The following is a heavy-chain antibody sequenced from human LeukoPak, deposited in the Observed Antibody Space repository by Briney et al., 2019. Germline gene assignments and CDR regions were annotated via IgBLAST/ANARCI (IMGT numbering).Heavy chain of an antibody. CDR2: IYYSGST. D-gene: IGHD4-23*01. CDR3: ARGLSYGGNSWADY. J-gene: IGHJ4*02. V-gene: IGHV4-39*07. CDR1: GGSISSSSYY. Sequence: SETLSLTCTVSGGSISSSSYYWGWIRQPPGKGLEWIGSIYYSGSTNYNPSLKSRVTISVDTSKNQFSLKLSSVTAADTAVYYCARGLSYGGNSWADYWGQGTLVTVSS.